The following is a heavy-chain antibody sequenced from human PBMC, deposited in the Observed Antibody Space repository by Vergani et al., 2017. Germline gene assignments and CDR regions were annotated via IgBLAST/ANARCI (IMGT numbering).Heavy chain of an antibody. D-gene: IGHD2-21*02. J-gene: IGHJ4*02. CDR3: ARRAYCSGDCYSPFDY. CDR2: FYLGDFDT. V-gene: IGHV5-51*01. Sequence: EVQLVQSGAEVKKPGESLKISCKGSGYSFTSSWIGWVGQMPGKGLEWLGIFYLGDFDTSYTPSFHGQVTISADKSISTAYRQCSGLKASHTAMYYCARRAYCSGDCYSPFDYWGQGTLVTVSS. CDR1: GYSFTSSW.